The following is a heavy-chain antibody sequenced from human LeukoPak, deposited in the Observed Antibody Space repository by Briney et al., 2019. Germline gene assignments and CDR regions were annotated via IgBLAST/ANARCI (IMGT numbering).Heavy chain of an antibody. CDR3: VRGGSEWDRALWI. J-gene: IGHJ3*02. D-gene: IGHD1-26*01. V-gene: IGHV1-46*01. CDR2: INPSGGST. CDR1: GYTFTSYY. Sequence: ASVKVSCKASGYTFTSYYMHWVRQSPGQGLEWMGIINPSGGSTRYAQKFQGRVTMTRDTSTSTVYMELSSLRSEDTAVYYCVRGGSEWDRALWIWGQGTMVTVSS.